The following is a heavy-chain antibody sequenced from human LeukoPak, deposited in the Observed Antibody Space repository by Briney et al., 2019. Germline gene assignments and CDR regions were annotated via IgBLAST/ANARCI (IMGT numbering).Heavy chain of an antibody. J-gene: IGHJ3*02. CDR2: IIPIFGTA. Sequence: ASVKVSCKASGGTFSSYAISWVRQAPGQGLEWMGGIIPIFGTANYAQKFQGRVTITADESTSTAYMELSSLKASDTAMYYCARRGSEFRAFDIWGQGTMVTVSS. D-gene: IGHD3-10*01. V-gene: IGHV1-69*01. CDR3: ARRGSEFRAFDI. CDR1: GGTFSSYA.